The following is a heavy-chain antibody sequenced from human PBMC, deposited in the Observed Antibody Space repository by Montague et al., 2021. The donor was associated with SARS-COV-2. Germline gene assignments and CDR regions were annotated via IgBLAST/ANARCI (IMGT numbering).Heavy chain of an antibody. CDR3: AVNSNYYYYYGMDV. J-gene: IGHJ6*02. Sequence: SETLSLTCTVSGYSISSGYYWGWIRQPPGKGLEWIGSIYHSGSTYYNPSLKGRVTISVDTSKNQFSLKLSSVTAADTAVYYCAVNSNYYYYYGMDVWGQGTTVTVSS. CDR2: IYHSGST. V-gene: IGHV4-38-2*02. CDR1: GYSISSGYY. D-gene: IGHD4-11*01.